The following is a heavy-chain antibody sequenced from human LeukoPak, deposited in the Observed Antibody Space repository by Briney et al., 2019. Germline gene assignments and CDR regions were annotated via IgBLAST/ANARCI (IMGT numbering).Heavy chain of an antibody. V-gene: IGHV4-39*02. J-gene: IGHJ4*02. Sequence: GSLRLSCTASGFSFSSFWMSWVRQAPGKGLEWIGSIYYSGSTYYNPSLKSRVTISVDTSKNQFSLKLSSVTAADTAVYYCARDGADYWGQGTLVTVSS. CDR2: IYYSGST. D-gene: IGHD3-10*01. CDR1: GFSFSSFW. CDR3: ARDGADY.